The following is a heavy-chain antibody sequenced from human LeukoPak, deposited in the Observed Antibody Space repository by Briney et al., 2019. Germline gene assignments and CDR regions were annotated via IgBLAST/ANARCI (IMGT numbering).Heavy chain of an antibody. D-gene: IGHD3-10*01. CDR2: ISAYNGNT. Sequence: ASVKVSCKASGYTFTSYGISWVRRAPGQGLEWMGWISAYNGNTNYAQKLQGRVTMTTDTSTSTAYMELRSLRSDDTAVYYCARDVGLRGRETYYYYYGMDVWGQGTTVTVSS. CDR1: GYTFTSYG. J-gene: IGHJ6*02. CDR3: ARDVGLRGRETYYYYYGMDV. V-gene: IGHV1-18*01.